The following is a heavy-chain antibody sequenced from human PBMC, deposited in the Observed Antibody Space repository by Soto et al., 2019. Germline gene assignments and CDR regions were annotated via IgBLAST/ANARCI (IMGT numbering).Heavy chain of an antibody. D-gene: IGHD2-15*01. J-gene: IGHJ1*01. CDR1: GGSISSYY. CDR2: IYYSGST. Sequence: QVQLQESGPGLVKPSETLSHTCTVSGGSISSYYWSWIQQPPGKGLERIGYIYYSGSTNYNPSLKSRVTISVDPSKNQFSLKLSSVTAADTAVYYCAREGIDEEYFQHWGQGTLVTVSS. CDR3: AREGIDEEYFQH. V-gene: IGHV4-59*01.